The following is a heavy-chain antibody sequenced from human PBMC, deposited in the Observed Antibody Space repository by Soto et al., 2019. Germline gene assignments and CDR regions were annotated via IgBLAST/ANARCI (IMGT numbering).Heavy chain of an antibody. D-gene: IGHD2-15*01. CDR3: ARGSYCSGGSCYSSGSAFDI. J-gene: IGHJ3*02. V-gene: IGHV4-34*01. CDR1: GGSFSGYY. CDR2: INHSGST. Sequence: SETLSLTCAVYGGSFSGYYWSWIRQPPGKGLEWIGEINHSGSTNYNPSLKSRVTISVDTSKNQFSLKMSSVTAVDTAVYYCARGSYCSGGSCYSSGSAFDIWGQGTMVTVSS.